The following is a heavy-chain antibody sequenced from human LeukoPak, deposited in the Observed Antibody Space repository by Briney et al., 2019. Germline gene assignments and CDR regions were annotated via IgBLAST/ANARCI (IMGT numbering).Heavy chain of an antibody. CDR1: GFTFSDYY. Sequence: GGSLRLSCAASGFTFSDYYMSWIRQAPGQGLEGGSYISISSSYTTYADAVNGRFTISRDNAKNSLYLQLNSLGAEDTAVYYCARGPHYSNYGPYYYGMDVWGQGTTVTVSS. CDR3: ARGPHYSNYGPYYYGMDV. V-gene: IGHV3-11*06. CDR2: ISISSSYT. J-gene: IGHJ6*02. D-gene: IGHD4-11*01.